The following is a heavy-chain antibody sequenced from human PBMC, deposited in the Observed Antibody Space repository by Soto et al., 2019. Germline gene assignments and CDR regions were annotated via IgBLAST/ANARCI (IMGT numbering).Heavy chain of an antibody. Sequence: ASVKVSCKASGYTFTSYGISWARQAPGQGLEWMGWVIAYNGNTDYAQKFQGRVTMTAETSTSTAYRELRSLRYDDTAMYYCVRSGYSGYDYYWGQGTLVTDSS. D-gene: IGHD5-12*01. CDR3: VRSGYSGYDYY. CDR2: VIAYNGNT. J-gene: IGHJ4*02. V-gene: IGHV1-18*01. CDR1: GYTFTSYG.